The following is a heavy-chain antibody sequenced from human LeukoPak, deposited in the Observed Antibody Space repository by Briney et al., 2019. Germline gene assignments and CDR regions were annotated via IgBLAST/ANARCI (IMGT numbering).Heavy chain of an antibody. V-gene: IGHV4-34*01. D-gene: IGHD3-3*01. CDR2: INQSGNT. J-gene: IGHJ4*02. Sequence: SETLSLTCSVYGGSFGGYYWSWIRQSPEKGLEWIAEINQSGNTNYNPSLKSRVPISVDTPKNQFSLKVTSVAAADTAVYYCATGPGGYYFDYWGQGTLVTVSS. CDR3: ATGPGGYYFDY. CDR1: GGSFGGYY.